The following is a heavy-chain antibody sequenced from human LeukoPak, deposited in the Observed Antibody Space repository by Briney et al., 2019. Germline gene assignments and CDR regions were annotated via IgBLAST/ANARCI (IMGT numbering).Heavy chain of an antibody. Sequence: ASVKVSCKASGYTFTGYYMHWVRQAPGQGLEWMGWINPNSGGTNYAQKFQGRVTITADKSTSTAYMELSSLRSEDTAVYYCARDLPQVGSSWYWGFKYNWFDPWGQGTLVTVSS. CDR1: GYTFTGYY. J-gene: IGHJ5*02. CDR2: INPNSGGT. D-gene: IGHD6-13*01. CDR3: ARDLPQVGSSWYWGFKYNWFDP. V-gene: IGHV1-2*02.